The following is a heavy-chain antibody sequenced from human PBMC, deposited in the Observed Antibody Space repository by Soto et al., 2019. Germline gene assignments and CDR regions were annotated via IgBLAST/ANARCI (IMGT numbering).Heavy chain of an antibody. CDR1: GFTFSDYD. V-gene: IGHV3-11*06. D-gene: IGHD3-3*01. CDR3: ARRSGQMVSDDAFDI. J-gene: IGHJ3*02. CDR2: ISSSSSYT. Sequence: PGGSLRLSCAASGFTFSDYDMSWIRQAPGKGLEWVSYISSSSSYTNYADSVKGRFTISRDNAKNSLYLQMNSLRAEDTAVYYCARRSGQMVSDDAFDIWGQGTMVTVSS.